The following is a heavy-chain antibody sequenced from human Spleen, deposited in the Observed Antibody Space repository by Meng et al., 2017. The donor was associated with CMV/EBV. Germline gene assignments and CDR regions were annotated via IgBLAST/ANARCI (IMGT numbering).Heavy chain of an antibody. Sequence: QVQLQESGPGLVKPSETLSLTCPVSGGSISSYYWSWIRQPAGKGLEWIGRIYTSGSTNYNPSLKSRVTMSVDTSKNQFSLKLSSVTAADTAVYYCASSLGNDFWSGYRFRYWYFDLWGRGTMVTVSS. J-gene: IGHJ2*01. CDR3: ASSLGNDFWSGYRFRYWYFDL. V-gene: IGHV4-4*07. CDR1: GGSISSYY. CDR2: IYTSGST. D-gene: IGHD3-3*01.